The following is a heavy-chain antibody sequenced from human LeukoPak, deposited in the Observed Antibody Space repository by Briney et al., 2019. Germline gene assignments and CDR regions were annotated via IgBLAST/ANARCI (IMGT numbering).Heavy chain of an antibody. V-gene: IGHV4-59*01. CDR1: GGSISSYY. Sequence: SETLSLTCTVSGGSISSYYWSWIRQPPGKGLEWIGYIYYSGSTNYNPSLKSRVTISVDTSKNQFSPKLSSVTAADTAVYYCARDGEMATISRFWYFDLWGRGTLVTVSS. CDR3: ARDGEMATISRFWYFDL. CDR2: IYYSGST. J-gene: IGHJ2*01. D-gene: IGHD5-24*01.